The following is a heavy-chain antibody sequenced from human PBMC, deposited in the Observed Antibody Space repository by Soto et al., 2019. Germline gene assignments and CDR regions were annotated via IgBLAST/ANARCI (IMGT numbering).Heavy chain of an antibody. V-gene: IGHV1-18*04. J-gene: IGHJ4*02. CDR2: ISAYNGNT. Sequence: PSVKVSCKASGYTFTSYGISWVRQAPGQGLEWMGWISAYNGNTNYAQKLQGRVTMTTDTSTSTAYMELRSLRSDDPSVYYCARYVLLWFGEPIDYWGQGTLVTVSS. CDR1: GYTFTSYG. D-gene: IGHD3-10*01. CDR3: ARYVLLWFGEPIDY.